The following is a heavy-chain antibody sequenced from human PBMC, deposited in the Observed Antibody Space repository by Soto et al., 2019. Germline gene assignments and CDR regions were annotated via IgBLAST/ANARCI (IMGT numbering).Heavy chain of an antibody. CDR1: GYTFTGYY. CDR2: VNPSGGHT. D-gene: IGHD2-21*01. Sequence: ASVKVSCKASGYTFTGYYMHWVRQAPGQGLEWMGKVNPSGGHTTYAQHFLGRVTMTRDTSTSTLYMELTSLTSDDTAVYYCVRDMQLWRLDSWGQGTLVTVSS. J-gene: IGHJ4*02. CDR3: VRDMQLWRLDS. V-gene: IGHV1-46*01.